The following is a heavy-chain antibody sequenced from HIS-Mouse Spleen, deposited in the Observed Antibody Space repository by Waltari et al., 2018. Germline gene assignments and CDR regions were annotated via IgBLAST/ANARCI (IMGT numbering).Heavy chain of an antibody. CDR2: IYYSGIT. Sequence: QLQLQESGPGLVKPSETLSLTCTVSGGSISSSSYYWGWIRQPPGKGLEWIGSIYYSGITYSNPALKSRGTISVATSKSQFSLMLSSVTAADTAVYYCAREIPYSSSWYDWYFDLWGRGTLVTVSS. D-gene: IGHD6-13*01. V-gene: IGHV4-39*07. CDR1: GGSISSSSYY. J-gene: IGHJ2*01. CDR3: AREIPYSSSWYDWYFDL.